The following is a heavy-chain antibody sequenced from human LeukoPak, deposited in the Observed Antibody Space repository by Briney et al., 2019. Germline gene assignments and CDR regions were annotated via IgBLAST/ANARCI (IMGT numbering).Heavy chain of an antibody. D-gene: IGHD1-14*01. CDR3: ARPGGHNYYYAMDV. V-gene: IGHV3-23*01. CDR2: VSGGGGST. Sequence: PGRSLRLSCAASGFTFSSYAMHWVRQAPGKGLEWVSVVSGGGGSTYYADSVKGRFTISRDNSKNTLYLQMNSLRAEDTAAYYCARPGGHNYYYAMDVWGQGTTVTVSS. J-gene: IGHJ6*02. CDR1: GFTFSSYA.